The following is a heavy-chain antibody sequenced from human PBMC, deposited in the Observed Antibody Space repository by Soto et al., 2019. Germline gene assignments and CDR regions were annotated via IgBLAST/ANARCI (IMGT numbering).Heavy chain of an antibody. CDR2: ISAYNGNT. J-gene: IGHJ5*02. CDR3: AGMDSSGWSHPAGWFDH. D-gene: IGHD6-19*01. Sequence: QVQLVQSGAEVKKPGASVKVSCKASGYTFTSYGISWVRQAPGQGLEWMGWISAYNGNTNYAQKLQGRVTMTTDTSTSTAYMELRSRRSDDTAVYYCAGMDSSGWSHPAGWFDHWGQGTLVTVSS. CDR1: GYTFTSYG. V-gene: IGHV1-18*01.